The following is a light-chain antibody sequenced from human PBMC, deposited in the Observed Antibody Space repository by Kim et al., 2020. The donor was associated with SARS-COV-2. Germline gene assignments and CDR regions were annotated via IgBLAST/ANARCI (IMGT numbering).Light chain of an antibody. Sequence: EIVMTQSPATLSVSPGERATLSCRASQSVSSNLAWYQQKPGQAPRILIYGASTRATGIPARFSGSGSGTEFTLTISSLQSEDFAVYYCQQYNNWRTFGQGTKLEIK. CDR3: QQYNNWRT. CDR2: GAS. CDR1: QSVSSN. V-gene: IGKV3-15*01. J-gene: IGKJ2*02.